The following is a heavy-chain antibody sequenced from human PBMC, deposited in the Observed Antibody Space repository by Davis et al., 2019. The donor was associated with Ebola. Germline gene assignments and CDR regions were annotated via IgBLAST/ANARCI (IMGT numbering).Heavy chain of an antibody. J-gene: IGHJ6*02. V-gene: IGHV4-59*01. CDR1: GGSISSYY. CDR3: AGVARYYYGSGSYYPYYYYGMDV. D-gene: IGHD3-10*01. Sequence: PSETLSLTCTVSGGSISSYYWSWIRQPPGKGLEWIGYIYYSGSTNYNPSLKSRVTISVDTSKNQFSLKLSSVTAADTAVYYCAGVARYYYGSGSYYPYYYYGMDVWGQGTTVTVSS. CDR2: IYYSGST.